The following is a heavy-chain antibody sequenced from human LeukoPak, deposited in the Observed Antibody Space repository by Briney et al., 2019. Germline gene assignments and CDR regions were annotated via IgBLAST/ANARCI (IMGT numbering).Heavy chain of an antibody. Sequence: GESLRISCKGSGYSFTSYWISWVRQMPGKGLEWMGRIDPSDSYTNYSPSFQGHVTISADKSISTAYLQWSSLKASDTAMYYCASLVGGVEWLSNGYAFDIWGQGTMVTVSS. J-gene: IGHJ3*02. CDR3: ASLVGGVEWLSNGYAFDI. D-gene: IGHD3-3*01. CDR1: GYSFTSYW. CDR2: IDPSDSYT. V-gene: IGHV5-10-1*01.